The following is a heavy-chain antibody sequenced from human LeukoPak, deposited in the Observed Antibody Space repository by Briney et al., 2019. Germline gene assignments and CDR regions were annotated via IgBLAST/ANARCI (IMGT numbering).Heavy chain of an antibody. CDR3: TTHDRSGYYSDY. J-gene: IGHJ4*02. Sequence: GGSLRLSCAASGFSVSNAWMSWVSQALGKGLEWVGRIKSKSAGGTIEYGAPVKGRFTISRDDSENMLYLQMSSLKTEDTAVYYCTTHDRSGYYSDYWGQGTLVTVSS. CDR1: GFSVSNAW. CDR2: IKSKSAGGTI. D-gene: IGHD3-22*01. V-gene: IGHV3-15*01.